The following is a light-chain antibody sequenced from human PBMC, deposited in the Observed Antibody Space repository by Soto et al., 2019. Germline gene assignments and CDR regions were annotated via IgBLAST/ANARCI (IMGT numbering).Light chain of an antibody. J-gene: IGKJ1*01. CDR3: QHYGYSTWT. CDR2: GAS. Sequence: EIVFTQSPGTLSLSPGERATLSCRASQSVRSSFLAWFQQRPGQAPRLLIFGASSRATGVPDRFSGGGSGTDFTLTISRLETEDFAVYYCQHYGYSTWTLGQGTKVDIK. CDR1: QSVRSSF. V-gene: IGKV3-20*01.